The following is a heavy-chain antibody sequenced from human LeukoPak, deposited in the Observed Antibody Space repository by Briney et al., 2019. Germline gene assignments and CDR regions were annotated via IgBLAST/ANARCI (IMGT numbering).Heavy chain of an antibody. J-gene: IGHJ4*02. V-gene: IGHV3-20*04. D-gene: IGHD4-17*01. CDR1: GFTFDDYG. CDR2: INWNGGST. CDR3: ASWDYGAAYTVFDY. Sequence: GGSLRLSCAASGFTFDDYGMSWVRQAPGKGLEWVSGINWNGGSTGYADSVKGRFTISRDNAKNSLYLQMNSLRAEDTAVYYCASWDYGAAYTVFDYWGQGTLVTVSS.